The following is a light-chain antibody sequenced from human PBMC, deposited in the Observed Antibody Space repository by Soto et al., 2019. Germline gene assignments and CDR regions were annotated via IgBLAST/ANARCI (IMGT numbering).Light chain of an antibody. J-gene: IGKJ5*01. V-gene: IGKV1-9*01. CDR3: QQLNAYPLT. CDR1: HGISSY. Sequence: DIQMTQSPSSLSASVGDRVTITCRASHGISSYLAWFQQKPGRAPNLLIYGASNLQSGVPSRFGGSGSGTEFTLTITNLQPEDSATYYCQQLNAYPLTFGQGTRLEIK. CDR2: GAS.